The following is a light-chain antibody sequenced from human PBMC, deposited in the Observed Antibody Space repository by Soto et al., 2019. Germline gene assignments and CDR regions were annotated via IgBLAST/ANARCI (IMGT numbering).Light chain of an antibody. Sequence: EIVLTQSPGTLSLSPGERATLSCRASQTVSSTYLTWYQQKPGQAPRLLIYGASSRATGIPDRFSGSGSGTDFTLTISRLEPEDFAMYYCQHYSSSSWTFGQRTKVEIK. CDR2: GAS. J-gene: IGKJ1*01. V-gene: IGKV3-20*01. CDR3: QHYSSSSWT. CDR1: QTVSSTY.